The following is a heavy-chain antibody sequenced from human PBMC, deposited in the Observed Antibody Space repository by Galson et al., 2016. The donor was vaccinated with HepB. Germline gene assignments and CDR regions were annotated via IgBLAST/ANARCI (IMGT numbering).Heavy chain of an antibody. CDR2: INPDGSQT. Sequence: SLRLSCAASGFTFRTSWMSWVRQPPGKGPEWVANINPDGSQTYYVDSVKGRINISKDNAKNSLYLRMNSLRADDTAVYYCARDPMRFAFDLWGQGTMVTVSS. V-gene: IGHV3-7*01. CDR3: ARDPMRFAFDL. J-gene: IGHJ3*01. CDR1: GFTFRTSW.